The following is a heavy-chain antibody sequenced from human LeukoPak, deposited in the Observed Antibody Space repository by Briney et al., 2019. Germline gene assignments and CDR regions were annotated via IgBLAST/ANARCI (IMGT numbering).Heavy chain of an antibody. V-gene: IGHV1-69*02. J-gene: IGHJ6*02. Sequence: ASVKVSCKASGGAFSSYTISWVRQAPGQGLEWMGRIIPILGIANYAQKFQGRVTITADISTSTAYMELSSLRSEDTAVYYCASGLQLWLLHYYYGMDVWGQGTTVTVSS. CDR3: ASGLQLWLLHYYYGMDV. D-gene: IGHD5-18*01. CDR1: GGAFSSYT. CDR2: IIPILGIA.